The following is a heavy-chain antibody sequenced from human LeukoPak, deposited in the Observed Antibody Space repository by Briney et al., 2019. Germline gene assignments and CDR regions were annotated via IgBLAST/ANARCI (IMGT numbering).Heavy chain of an antibody. J-gene: IGHJ4*02. CDR1: GYTFTNFD. Sequence: ASVKVSCKTSGYTFTNFDINWVRQATGQGLEWMGWMNPNSGNTGYAQRFQGRVTITRNTSITTAYMELSSLSSEDTAVYYCAREGVVFGVAYWGQGTLVTVSS. V-gene: IGHV1-8*03. CDR2: MNPNSGNT. CDR3: AREGVVFGVAY. D-gene: IGHD3-3*01.